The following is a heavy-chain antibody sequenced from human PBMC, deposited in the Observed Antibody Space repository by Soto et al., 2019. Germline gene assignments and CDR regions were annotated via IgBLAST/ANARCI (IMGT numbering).Heavy chain of an antibody. CDR2: LSYGGST. CDR3: ASLVVLYWPFDY. J-gene: IGHJ4*02. CDR1: GGSVSSSSYY. Sequence: QLQLQESGPGLVKPSATLSLTCTVSGGSVSSSSYYWGWIRQPPGKGLEWIGTLSYGGSTYYNPSLKSRVTIPVDTSKTQFSLKLSSVTAADTAVYYCASLVVLYWPFDYWGQGTLVTVSS. V-gene: IGHV4-39*01. D-gene: IGHD2-15*01.